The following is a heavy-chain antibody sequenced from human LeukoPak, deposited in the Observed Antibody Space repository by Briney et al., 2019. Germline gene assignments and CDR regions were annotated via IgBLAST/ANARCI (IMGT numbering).Heavy chain of an antibody. J-gene: IGHJ4*02. CDR2: ISSSGSTI. V-gene: IGHV3-11*04. CDR3: ARSDYGDFYYFDY. Sequence: GGSLRLSCAASGFTFSDYYMSWIRKAPGKGLEWVSYISSSGSTIYYADSVKGRFTISRDNAKNSLYLQMNSLRAEDTAVYYCARSDYGDFYYFDYWGQGTLVTVSS. D-gene: IGHD4-17*01. CDR1: GFTFSDYY.